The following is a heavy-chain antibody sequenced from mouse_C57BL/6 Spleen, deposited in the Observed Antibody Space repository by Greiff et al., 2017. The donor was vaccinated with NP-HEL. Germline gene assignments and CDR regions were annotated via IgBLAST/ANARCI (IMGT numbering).Heavy chain of an antibody. CDR3: ARGTTALDY. D-gene: IGHD1-2*01. CDR2: IHPNSGST. V-gene: IGHV1-64*01. J-gene: IGHJ2*01. Sequence: QVQLQQPGAELVKPGASVKLSCKASGYTFTSYWMHWVKQRPGQGLEWIGMIHPNSGSTNYNEKFKSKATLTVDKSSTPSYMQLSSLTSEDSAVYYCARGTTALDYWGQGTTLTVSS. CDR1: GYTFTSYW.